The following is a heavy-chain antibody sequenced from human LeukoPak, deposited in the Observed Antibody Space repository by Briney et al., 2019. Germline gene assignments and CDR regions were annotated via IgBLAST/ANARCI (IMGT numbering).Heavy chain of an antibody. CDR1: GYTFTSYA. D-gene: IGHD4-23*01. CDR3: ARVKGGNHPLFDY. CDR2: INAGNGNT. J-gene: IGHJ4*02. V-gene: IGHV1-3*01. Sequence: ASVKVSCKASGYTFTSYAMHWVRQAPGQRLEWMGWINAGNGNTKYSQKFQGRVTITRDTSASTAYMELSSLRSEDTAVYYCARVKGGNHPLFDYWGQGTLVTVSS.